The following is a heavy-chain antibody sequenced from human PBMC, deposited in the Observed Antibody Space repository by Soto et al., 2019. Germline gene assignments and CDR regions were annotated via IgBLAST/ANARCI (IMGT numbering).Heavy chain of an antibody. CDR2: IYYSGST. J-gene: IGHJ6*03. V-gene: IGHV4-59*01. CDR1: GGSISSYY. D-gene: IGHD3-3*01. CDR3: ARALDYDFWSGYLHMDV. Sequence: SETLSLTCTVSGGSISSYYWSWIRQPPGKGLEWIGYIYYSGSTNYNPSLKSRVTISVDTSKNQFSLKLSSVTAADTAVYYCARALDYDFWSGYLHMDVWGKGTMVTVSS.